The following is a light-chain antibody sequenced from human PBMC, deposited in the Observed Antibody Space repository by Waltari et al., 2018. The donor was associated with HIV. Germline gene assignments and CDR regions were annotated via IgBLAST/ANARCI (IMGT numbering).Light chain of an antibody. CDR3: HQYNNWPLT. CDR1: HSVRSH. J-gene: IGKJ4*01. V-gene: IGKV3-15*01. CDR2: AAS. Sequence: VVMTQSPATLSVSPGEGATLSCRDSHSVRSHVAWYQQKPGQAPRLLIYAASTSAADLPAVFSGSGSGNEFTLTITSLQSEDFALYFCHQYNNWPLTFGGGTKVEIK.